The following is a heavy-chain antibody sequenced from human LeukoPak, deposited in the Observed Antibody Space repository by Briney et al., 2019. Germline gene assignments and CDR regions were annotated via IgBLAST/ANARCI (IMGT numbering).Heavy chain of an antibody. V-gene: IGHV1-69*06. J-gene: IGHJ4*02. D-gene: IGHD3-22*01. CDR2: IIPIFGTA. CDR3: AREYDSSGYYLGY. Sequence: SVKVSCKASGGTFSSYAISWVRQAPGQGLEWMGGIIPIFGTANYAQKFQGRVTITADKSTSTAYMELSSLRSEDTALYYCAREYDSSGYYLGYWGQGTLVTVSS. CDR1: GGTFSSYA.